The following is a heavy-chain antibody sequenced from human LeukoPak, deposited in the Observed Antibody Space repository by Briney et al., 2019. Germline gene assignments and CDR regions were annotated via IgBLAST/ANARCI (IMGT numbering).Heavy chain of an antibody. CDR3: ASLKGLFDYFDY. CDR2: LYNVGST. V-gene: IGHV3-53*01. J-gene: IGHJ4*02. D-gene: IGHD3-22*01. CDR1: GGSMSSSTSC. Sequence: TSGTLSLTCTVSGGSMSSSTSCWSWVRQAPGKGLEWVSVLYNVGSTYYADSVKGRFTISRDNSKNTLYLQMYSLRAEDTAVYYCASLKGLFDYFDYWGQGILVTVYS.